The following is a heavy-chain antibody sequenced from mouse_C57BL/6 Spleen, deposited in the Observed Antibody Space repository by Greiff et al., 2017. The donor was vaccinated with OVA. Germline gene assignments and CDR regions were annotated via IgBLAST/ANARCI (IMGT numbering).Heavy chain of an antibody. V-gene: IGHV1-64*01. J-gene: IGHJ4*01. CDR1: GYTFTSYW. Sequence: QVQLQQPGAELVKPGASVKLSCKASGYTFTSYWMHWVKQRPGQGLEWIGMIHPNSGSTNYNEKFKRKATLTVDKSSSPAYMQLSSLTSEDAAVYYGARGGVFYAMDYWGQGTSVTVSS. CDR3: ARGGVFYAMDY. CDR2: IHPNSGST.